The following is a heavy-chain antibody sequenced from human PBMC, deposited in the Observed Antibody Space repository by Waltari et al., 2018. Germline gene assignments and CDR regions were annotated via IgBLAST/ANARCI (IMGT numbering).Heavy chain of an antibody. CDR3: ARVVNYYDSSGYSYYFDY. D-gene: IGHD3-22*01. CDR1: GFTFSSSW. V-gene: IGHV3-74*01. CDR2: SKSEGSST. Sequence: EVQLVESGGGLVQPGGSLRLSCAASGFTFSSSWMHWVRQAPGKGLVWGSRSKSEGSSTSYADSVKGRFTISRDNAKNTLYLQMNSLRAEDTAVYYCARVVNYYDSSGYSYYFDYWGQGTLVTVSP. J-gene: IGHJ4*02.